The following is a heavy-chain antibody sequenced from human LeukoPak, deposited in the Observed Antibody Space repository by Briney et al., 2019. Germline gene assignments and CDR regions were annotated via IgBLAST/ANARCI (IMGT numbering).Heavy chain of an antibody. CDR2: INPNSGGT. CDR3: ASRYSGGSYFDY. J-gene: IGHJ4*02. CDR1: GYTFTGYY. D-gene: IGHD6-19*01. V-gene: IGHV1-2*02. Sequence: ASVKVSCKASGYTFTGYYMHWVRQAPGQGLEWMGWINPNSGGTNYDQKFQGRVTMTRDTSISTAYMALSRLRSDDTAVYYCASRYSGGSYFDYWGQGTLVTVSS.